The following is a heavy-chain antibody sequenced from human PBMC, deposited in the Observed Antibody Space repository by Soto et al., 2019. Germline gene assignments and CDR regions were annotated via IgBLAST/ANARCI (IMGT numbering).Heavy chain of an antibody. D-gene: IGHD2-15*01. V-gene: IGHV1-58*01. CDR3: AAVPPIGGPSNGFDP. CDR2: IVVGSGNT. J-gene: IGHJ5*02. CDR1: GFTFTSSA. Sequence: ASVKVSCKASGFTFTSSAVQWVRQARGQRLEWIGWIVVGSGNTNYAQKFQERVTITRDMSTSTAYMELSSLRSEDTAVYYCAAVPPIGGPSNGFDPWGQGTLVTVSS.